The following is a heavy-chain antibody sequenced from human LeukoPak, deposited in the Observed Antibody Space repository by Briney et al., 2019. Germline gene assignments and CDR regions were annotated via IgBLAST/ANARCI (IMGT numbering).Heavy chain of an antibody. Sequence: SETLSLTCTVSGGSISSYYWSCIRQPPGKGLEWIGYIYYSGSTNYNPSLKSRVTISVDTSKNQFSLKLSSVTAADTAVYYCARDLHMNGAFDIWGQGTMVTVSS. CDR2: IYYSGST. CDR3: ARDLHMNGAFDI. J-gene: IGHJ3*02. CDR1: GGSISSYY. D-gene: IGHD1-1*01. V-gene: IGHV4-59*01.